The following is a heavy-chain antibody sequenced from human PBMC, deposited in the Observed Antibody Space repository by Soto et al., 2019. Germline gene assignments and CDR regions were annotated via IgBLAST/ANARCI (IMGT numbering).Heavy chain of an antibody. J-gene: IGHJ4*02. D-gene: IGHD4-17*01. CDR2: IYPGDSDT. CDR3: ARQDRPDYGENGGFDY. CDR1: GYSFTSYW. Sequence: GESLKISCKGSGYSFTSYWIGWVRQMPGKGLEWMGIIYPGDSDTRYSPSFQGQVTISADKSISTAYLQWSSLKASDTAMYYCARQDRPDYGENGGFDYWGQGTLVTVSS. V-gene: IGHV5-51*01.